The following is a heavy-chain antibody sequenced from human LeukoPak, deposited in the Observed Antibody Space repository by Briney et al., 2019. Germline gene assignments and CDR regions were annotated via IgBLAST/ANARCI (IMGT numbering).Heavy chain of an antibody. V-gene: IGHV1-8*03. D-gene: IGHD5-12*01. CDR2: MNPNSGNT. Sequence: ASVKVSCKASGYTFTSYGISWVRQAPGQGLEWMGWMNPNSGNTGYAQKFQGRVIITRNTSISTAYMELSSLRSEDTAVYYCARGNSGYDYYYYYYMDVWGKGTTVTVSS. CDR1: GYTFTSYG. CDR3: ARGNSGYDYYYYYYMDV. J-gene: IGHJ6*03.